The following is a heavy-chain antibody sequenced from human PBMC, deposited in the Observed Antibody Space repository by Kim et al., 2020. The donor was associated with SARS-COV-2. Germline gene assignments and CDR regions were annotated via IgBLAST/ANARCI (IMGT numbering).Heavy chain of an antibody. V-gene: IGHV3-23*01. J-gene: IGHJ4*02. D-gene: IGHD3-10*01. Sequence: ADAVKGRFTISRDNAKNTRYRQMNSRRAEDTAVYYCAKDEKYDGSGSADYWGQGTLVTVSS. CDR3: AKDEKYDGSGSADY.